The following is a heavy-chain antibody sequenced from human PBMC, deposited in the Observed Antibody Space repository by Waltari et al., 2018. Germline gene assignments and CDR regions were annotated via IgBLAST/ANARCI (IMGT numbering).Heavy chain of an antibody. V-gene: IGHV3-21*01. D-gene: IGHD4-17*01. CDR2: ISSSSSYI. CDR1: GFPFSSYG. J-gene: IGHJ4*02. Sequence: EVQLVEPGGGRVKPGGSLRLSCAASGFPFSSYGMNWVRQAPGKGLEWVSSISSSSSYIYYADSVKGRFTISRDNAKNSLYLQMNSLRAEDTAVYYCARDAYGDYVYWGQGTLVTVSS. CDR3: ARDAYGDYVY.